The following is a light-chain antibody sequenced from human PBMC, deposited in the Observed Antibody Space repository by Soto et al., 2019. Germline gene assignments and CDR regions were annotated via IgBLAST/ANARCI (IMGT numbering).Light chain of an antibody. J-gene: IGLJ2*01. CDR2: GNS. Sequence: QSVLTQPPSVSGAPGQRVTISRTGSSSNIGAGYDVHWYQQLPGADSKLLIYGNSNPPSGVPDRFSGSKSGTSASLAITGLQAEDEADYYCQSYDSSLSGSVFGGGTKVTVL. CDR1: SSNIGAGYD. V-gene: IGLV1-40*01. CDR3: QSYDSSLSGSV.